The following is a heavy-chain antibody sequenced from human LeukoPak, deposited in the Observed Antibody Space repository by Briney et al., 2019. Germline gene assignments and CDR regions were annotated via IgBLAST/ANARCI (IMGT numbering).Heavy chain of an antibody. V-gene: IGHV3-11*06. CDR3: ASSDYGDYILDY. Sequence: GGSLRLSCAASGFTFSDYYMSRIRQAPGKGLEWVSYISSSSSYTNYADSVKGRFTISRDNAKNSLYLQMNSLRAEDTAVYYCASSDYGDYILDYWGQGTLVTVSS. D-gene: IGHD4-17*01. CDR2: ISSSSSYT. CDR1: GFTFSDYY. J-gene: IGHJ4*02.